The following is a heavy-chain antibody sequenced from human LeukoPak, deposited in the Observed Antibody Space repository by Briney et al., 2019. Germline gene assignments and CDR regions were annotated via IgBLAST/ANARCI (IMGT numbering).Heavy chain of an antibody. J-gene: IGHJ5*02. CDR1: GGSLSSSSYY. Sequence: PSETLSLTCTVSGGSLSSSSYYWGWIRQPPGKGLEWIGSIYYSGSTYYNPSLKSRVTVSVDTSKNQCSLKLSSVTAADTAVYYCARNVGDDLNWFDPWGQGTLVTVSS. V-gene: IGHV4-39*01. CDR2: IYYSGST. CDR3: ARNVGDDLNWFDP. D-gene: IGHD3-3*01.